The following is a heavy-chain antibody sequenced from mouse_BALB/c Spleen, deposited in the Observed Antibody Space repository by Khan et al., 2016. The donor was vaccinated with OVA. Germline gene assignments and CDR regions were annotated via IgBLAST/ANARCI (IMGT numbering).Heavy chain of an antibody. J-gene: IGHJ3*01. D-gene: IGHD2-13*01. CDR2: ISDNDRYF. Sequence: EVELVESGGGLVKPGGSLKLSCAASGFTFSDYYMYWVRQTPEKRLEWVATISDNDRYFYYLDNVKGRFTISRENAKNNLYLKMSSLKFEDTSMYYCTRGFYGDPFAYWGHGTLVTVA. CDR3: TRGFYGDPFAY. CDR1: GFTFSDYY. V-gene: IGHV5-4*02.